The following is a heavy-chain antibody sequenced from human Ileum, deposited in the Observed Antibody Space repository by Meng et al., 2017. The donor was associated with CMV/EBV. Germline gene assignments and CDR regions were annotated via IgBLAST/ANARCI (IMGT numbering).Heavy chain of an antibody. Sequence: GEPLKISCAASGFTFSSYEMNWVRQTPGKGLQWVGVISNDGIVTYYGDSVKGRCTISRDNSKNTLFLELRSLRPDDTAVYYCAKVLGSSSPTFDWWGQGTQVTVSS. CDR2: ISNDGIVT. D-gene: IGHD6-6*01. CDR3: AKVLGSSSPTFDW. CDR1: GFTFSSYE. J-gene: IGHJ4*02. V-gene: IGHV3-30*04.